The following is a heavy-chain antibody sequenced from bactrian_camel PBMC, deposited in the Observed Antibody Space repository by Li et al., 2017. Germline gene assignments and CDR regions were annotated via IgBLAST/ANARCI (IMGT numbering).Heavy chain of an antibody. D-gene: IGHD2*01. J-gene: IGHJ4*01. Sequence: DVQLVESGGGSVQAGGSLRLSCAASGYTNDLCMGWFRQAPGKEREGVVVIYIGGGNPVYADSVKGRFTISQDNAKNTLYLQMDSLKPNDTAMYYCASSYQRGINWSDSGEYTYRGQGTQVTVS. V-gene: IGHV3S40*01. CDR3: ASSYQRGINWSDSGEYTY. CDR1: GYTNDLC. CDR2: IYIGGGNP.